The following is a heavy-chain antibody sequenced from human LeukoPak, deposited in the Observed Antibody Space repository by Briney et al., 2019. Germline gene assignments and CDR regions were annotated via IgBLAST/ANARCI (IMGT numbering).Heavy chain of an antibody. D-gene: IGHD6-13*01. J-gene: IGHJ4*02. CDR3: ARDQDSSSWYGRY. CDR2: ISSSSSYI. Sequence: GGSLRLSCAASGFTFSSYSMNWVRQAPGKGLEWVSSISSSSSYIYYADSVKGRFTISRDNAKNSLYLQMNSLRAEDTAVCYCARDQDSSSWYGRYWGQGTLVTVSS. V-gene: IGHV3-21*01. CDR1: GFTFSSYS.